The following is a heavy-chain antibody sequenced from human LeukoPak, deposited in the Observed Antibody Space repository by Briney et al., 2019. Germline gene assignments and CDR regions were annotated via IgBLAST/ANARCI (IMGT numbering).Heavy chain of an antibody. CDR3: ARRSRGYSYGNGLYYYGMDV. D-gene: IGHD5-18*01. J-gene: IGHJ6*02. Sequence: SETLPLTCTVSGGSISSYYWSWIRQPPGKGLEWIGYIYYSGSTNYNPSLKSRVTISVDTSKNQFSLKLSSVTAADTAVYYCARRSRGYSYGNGLYYYGMDVWGQGTTVTVSS. V-gene: IGHV4-59*08. CDR1: GGSISSYY. CDR2: IYYSGST.